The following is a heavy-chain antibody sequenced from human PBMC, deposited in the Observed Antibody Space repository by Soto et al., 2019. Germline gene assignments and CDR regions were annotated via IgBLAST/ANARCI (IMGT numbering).Heavy chain of an antibody. CDR2: IYYSGST. D-gene: IGHD6-13*01. J-gene: IGHJ6*02. CDR3: AREVLGYSSSWRYYYGMDV. V-gene: IGHV4-31*03. Sequence: SETLSLTCTVSGGSISSGGYYWSWIRQHPGKGLEWIGYIYYSGSTYYSPSLKSRVTISVDTSKNQFSLKLSSVTAADTAVYYCAREVLGYSSSWRYYYGMDVWGQGTTVTVSS. CDR1: GGSISSGGYY.